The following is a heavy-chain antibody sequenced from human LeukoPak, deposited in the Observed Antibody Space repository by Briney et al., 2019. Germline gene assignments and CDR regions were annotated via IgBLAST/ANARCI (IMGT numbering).Heavy chain of an antibody. Sequence: ASVKVSCKPSGYTFTGYYIHWVRQAPGQGLEWMGFINPNTGGTSYAQKFQARVTMTRDTSISTAYMELSGLRSDDTAVYYCARRYDFWSGYPTAFDYWGQGTLVTVSS. J-gene: IGHJ4*02. CDR2: INPNTGGT. CDR3: ARRYDFWSGYPTAFDY. D-gene: IGHD3-3*01. CDR1: GYTFTGYY. V-gene: IGHV1-2*02.